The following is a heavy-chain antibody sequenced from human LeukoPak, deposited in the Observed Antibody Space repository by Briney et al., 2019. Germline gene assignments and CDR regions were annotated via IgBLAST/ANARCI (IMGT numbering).Heavy chain of an antibody. D-gene: IGHD3-22*01. Sequence: GESLKISCKGSGYKFNAYWIAWVRQMPGKGLEWMGIIYXXXSDTRYSPSFQGQVTISADKSVSIAYLQWSSLKASDTAMYYCARPNITSYYDSRGYDAFDVWGQGTMVIVSS. CDR2: IYXXXSDT. J-gene: IGHJ3*01. V-gene: IGHV5-51*01. CDR3: ARPNITSYYDSRGYDAFDV. CDR1: GYKFNAYW.